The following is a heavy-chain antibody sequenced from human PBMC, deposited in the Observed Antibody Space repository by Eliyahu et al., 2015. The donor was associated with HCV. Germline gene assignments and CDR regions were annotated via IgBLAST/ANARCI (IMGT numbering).Heavy chain of an antibody. D-gene: IGHD6-19*01. CDR2: XHYSGXT. J-gene: IGHJ5*02. CDR3: ASGGGGIAVAGTGGWFDP. Sequence: QVQLQESGPGLVQPSETLSLTCTVSGGSISSYYWSWLRQPPGKGLEWIGYXHYSGXTNPNPSLKSRVTMSLDTSKNQFSLRLSSVTAADTAVYYCASGGGGIAVAGTGGWFDPWGQGTLVTVSS. V-gene: IGHV4-59*01. CDR1: GGSISSYY.